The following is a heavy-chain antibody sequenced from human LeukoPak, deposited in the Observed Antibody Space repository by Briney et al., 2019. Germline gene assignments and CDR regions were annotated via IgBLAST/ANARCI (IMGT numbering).Heavy chain of an antibody. V-gene: IGHV1-24*01. CDR3: ASRFGGPTVTFFDY. CDR2: FDPEDGET. D-gene: IGHD4-17*01. CDR1: GYTLTELS. J-gene: IGHJ4*02. Sequence: GASVKVSCKVSGYTLTELSMHWVRQAPGKGLEWMGGFDPEDGETIYAQKFQGRVTMTEDTSTDTAYMELRSLRSDDTAVYYCASRFGGPTVTFFDYWGQGTLVTVSS.